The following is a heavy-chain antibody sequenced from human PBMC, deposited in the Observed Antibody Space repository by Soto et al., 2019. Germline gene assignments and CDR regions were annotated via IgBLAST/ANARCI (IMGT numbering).Heavy chain of an antibody. CDR1: GYTFTSYG. CDR2: ISAYNGNT. Sequence: GASVKVSCKASGYTFTSYGISWVRQAPGQGLEWMGWISAYNGNTNYAQKLQGRVTMTTDTSTSTAYMELRSLRSDDTAVYYCARAGSYYDSSGYYGSGLYYFDYWGQGTLVTVSS. D-gene: IGHD3-22*01. J-gene: IGHJ4*02. V-gene: IGHV1-18*01. CDR3: ARAGSYYDSSGYYGSGLYYFDY.